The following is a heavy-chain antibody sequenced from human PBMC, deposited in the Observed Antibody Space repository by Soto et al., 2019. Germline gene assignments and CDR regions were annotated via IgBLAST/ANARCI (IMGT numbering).Heavy chain of an antibody. CDR3: AGGPLSDLESGMYWYFDL. V-gene: IGHV1-69*01. J-gene: IGHJ2*01. D-gene: IGHD1-26*01. CDR2: IIPIFGTT. Sequence: QVQLVQSGAEVRKSGSSVKVSCKLSGASFDSYTITWVRQAPGQGLEWMGGIIPIFGTTNYAQKFQGRLTITADGLTSAAYMDLISLTSEDTAVYYCAGGPLSDLESGMYWYFDLWGRGTLVTFSS. CDR1: GASFDSYT.